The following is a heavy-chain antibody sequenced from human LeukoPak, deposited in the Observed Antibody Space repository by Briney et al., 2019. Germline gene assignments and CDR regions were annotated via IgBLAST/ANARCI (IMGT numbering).Heavy chain of an antibody. CDR3: ASRIAVAEGAFDI. J-gene: IGHJ3*02. D-gene: IGHD6-19*01. CDR2: IYSGGST. V-gene: IGHV3-66*01. Sequence: GGSLRLSCAASGFTVSSNYMSWVRQAPGKGLEWVSVIYSGGSTYYADSVKGSFTISRDNSKNTLYLQMNSLRAEDTAVYYCASRIAVAEGAFDIWGQGTMVTVSS. CDR1: GFTVSSNY.